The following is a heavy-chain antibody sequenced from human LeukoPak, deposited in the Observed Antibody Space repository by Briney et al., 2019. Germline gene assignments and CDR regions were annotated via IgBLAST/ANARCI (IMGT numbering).Heavy chain of an antibody. CDR2: IRSKAYGCTT. CDR3: TRVYDYVWGSYRPRREYYFDY. Sequence: PGRSLRLSCTASGFTFGDYAMSWVRQAPGKGLEWVGFIRSKAYGCTTEYAASVKGRFTISRDDSKSIAYLQMYSLKTEDTAVYYCTRVYDYVWGSYRPRREYYFDYWGQGTLVTVSS. J-gene: IGHJ4*02. CDR1: GFTFGDYA. D-gene: IGHD3-16*02. V-gene: IGHV3-49*04.